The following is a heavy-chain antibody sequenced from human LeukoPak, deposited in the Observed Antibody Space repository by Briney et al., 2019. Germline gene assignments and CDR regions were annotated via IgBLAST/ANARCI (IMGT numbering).Heavy chain of an antibody. D-gene: IGHD3-10*01. CDR3: ARVGWFGELLPNWFDP. V-gene: IGHV3-7*01. CDR1: GFTFSSYW. J-gene: IGHJ5*02. CDR2: IKQDGSEK. Sequence: GGSLRLSCSASGFTFSSYWMSWVRQAPGKGLEWVANIKQDGSEKYYVDSVKGRFTISRDNAKNSLYLQMNSLRAEDTAVYYCARVGWFGELLPNWFDPWGQGTLVTVSS.